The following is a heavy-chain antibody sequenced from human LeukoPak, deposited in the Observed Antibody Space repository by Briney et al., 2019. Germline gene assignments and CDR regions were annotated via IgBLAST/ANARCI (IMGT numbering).Heavy chain of an antibody. J-gene: IGHJ5*02. V-gene: IGHV4-38-2*02. D-gene: IGHD3-22*01. CDR3: AREDLYYYDSSGSHWWFDP. CDR2: IYHSGST. Sequence: SETLSLTCAVSGYSISSGYYWGWIRQPPGKGLEWIGSIYHSGSTYYNPSLKSRVTISVYTSKNQFSLKLSSVTAADTAVYYCAREDLYYYDSSGSHWWFDPWGQGTLVTVSS. CDR1: GYSISSGYY.